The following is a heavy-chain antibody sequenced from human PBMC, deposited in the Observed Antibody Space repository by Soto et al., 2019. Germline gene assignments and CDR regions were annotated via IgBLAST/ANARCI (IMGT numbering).Heavy chain of an antibody. Sequence: QVQLQQSGPGLLKPSETLSLTCTVSGGSISSPSYNWGWVRQPPGKGPEWIGSFFYGGRTHYSPSIESRLSISVDTARSQVSLIFTSVTAADTAVYYCATVASTHFDSWGQGALVVVSS. D-gene: IGHD1-1*01. CDR1: GGSISSPSYN. CDR2: FFYGGRT. CDR3: ATVASTHFDS. J-gene: IGHJ4*02. V-gene: IGHV4-39*01.